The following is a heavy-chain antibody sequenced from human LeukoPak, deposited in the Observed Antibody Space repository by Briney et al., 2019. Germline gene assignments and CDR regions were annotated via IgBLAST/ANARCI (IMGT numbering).Heavy chain of an antibody. J-gene: IGHJ4*02. D-gene: IGHD6-19*01. CDR1: GFIFSSYA. V-gene: IGHV3-23*01. CDR3: AKDGYSSGWAFDY. Sequence: GGSLRLSCAASGFIFSSYAMSWVRQAPGKGLEWVSGISGSGGSTYYADSVKGRFTISRDNSKNTLYLQMNSLRAEDTAVYYCAKDGYSSGWAFDYWRQGTLVTVSS. CDR2: ISGSGGST.